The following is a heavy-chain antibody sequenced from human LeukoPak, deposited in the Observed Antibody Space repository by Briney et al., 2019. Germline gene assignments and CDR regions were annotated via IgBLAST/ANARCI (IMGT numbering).Heavy chain of an antibody. CDR2: INWRGGST. J-gene: IGHJ3*02. V-gene: IGHV3-20*01. D-gene: IGHD3-22*01. Sequence: GGSLRLSCAASGFTFDDYGMSWVRQAPGKGLEWVSGINWRGGSTGYADSVKGRFTVSRDNAKNSLYLQMNSLRAEDTALYHCARDYYDTSGYYDAFDIWGQGTMVTVSS. CDR1: GFTFDDYG. CDR3: ARDYYDTSGYYDAFDI.